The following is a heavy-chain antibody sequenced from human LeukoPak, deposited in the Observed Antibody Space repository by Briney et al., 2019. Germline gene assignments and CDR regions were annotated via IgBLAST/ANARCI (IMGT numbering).Heavy chain of an antibody. J-gene: IGHJ6*03. Sequence: SETLSLTCTVSGASINSYYWHWVRQSPGKGLEWIGYVHTSGSTDYNSSLKSRVTISVDTSKNQFSLRLRSVTAADTAVYYCARKHTDYRDYGGYTYYYIDVWGKGTTVTVSS. V-gene: IGHV4-4*08. CDR1: GASINSYY. CDR3: ARKHTDYRDYGGYTYYYIDV. CDR2: VHTSGST. D-gene: IGHD4-11*01.